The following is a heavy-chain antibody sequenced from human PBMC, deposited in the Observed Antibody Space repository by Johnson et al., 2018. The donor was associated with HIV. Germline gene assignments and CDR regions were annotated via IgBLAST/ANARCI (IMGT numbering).Heavy chain of an antibody. Sequence: VQLVESGGGLVQPGGSLRLSCVASGFTFSTYAMSWVRQAPGKGLEWVSIINNSGGGTYYADSVKGRFTISRDNAKNSLYLQMNSLRAEDTAVYYCARPGIVVLPAGAFDIWGPGTMVTVSS. CDR2: INNSGGGT. J-gene: IGHJ3*02. CDR3: ARPGIVVLPAGAFDI. D-gene: IGHD2-2*01. V-gene: IGHV3-23*04. CDR1: GFTFSTYA.